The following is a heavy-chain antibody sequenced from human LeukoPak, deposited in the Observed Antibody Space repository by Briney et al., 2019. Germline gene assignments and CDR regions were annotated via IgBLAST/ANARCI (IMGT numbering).Heavy chain of an antibody. CDR3: AASGYGSGSYPARG. D-gene: IGHD3-10*01. CDR1: GFTFSSYA. V-gene: IGHV3-23*01. Sequence: GGSLRLSCAASGFTFSSYAMSWVRQAPGKGLEWVSAISGSGGSTYYADSVKGRFTISRDNSKNTLCLQMNSLRAEDTAVYYCAASGYGSGSYPARGWGQGTLVTVSS. CDR2: ISGSGGST. J-gene: IGHJ4*02.